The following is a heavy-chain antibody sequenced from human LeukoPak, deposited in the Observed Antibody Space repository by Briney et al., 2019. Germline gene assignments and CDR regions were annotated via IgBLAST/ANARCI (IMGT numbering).Heavy chain of an antibody. Sequence: PGGSLRLSCAASGFTFSSSAMHWVRPAPGEGLEWVAVISVNRSNKNYTYSVNGLFAIFTNNSKNALYLQNNSLRAEDTAVYYCSRDPPGPEGIAVAGHFDYWGQGTLVTVSS. CDR1: GFTFSSSA. V-gene: IGHV3-30*09. J-gene: IGHJ4*02. D-gene: IGHD6-19*01. CDR2: ISVNRSNK. CDR3: SRDPPGPEGIAVAGHFDY.